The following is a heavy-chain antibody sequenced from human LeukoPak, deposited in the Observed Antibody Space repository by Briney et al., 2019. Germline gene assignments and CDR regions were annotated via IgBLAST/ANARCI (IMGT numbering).Heavy chain of an antibody. Sequence: GGSLRLSCAASGFTFSSYEMNWVRQAPGKGLEGVAVISYDGSNKYYAGSVKGRFTISRDNSKNTLYLQMNSLRAEDTAVYYCARQGALWFGELAWFDPWGQGTLVTVSS. CDR2: ISYDGSNK. J-gene: IGHJ5*02. D-gene: IGHD3-10*01. CDR1: GFTFSSYE. CDR3: ARQGALWFGELAWFDP. V-gene: IGHV3-30*04.